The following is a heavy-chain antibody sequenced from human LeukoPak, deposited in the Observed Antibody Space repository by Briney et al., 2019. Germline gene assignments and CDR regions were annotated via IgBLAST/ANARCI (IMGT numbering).Heavy chain of an antibody. D-gene: IGHD6-19*01. Sequence: GGSLRLSCAASGFTFSSYWMHWVRQGPGKGLVWVSRINSDGTSTSYADSVKGRFTISRDNAKNTLYLQMNSLRAEDTAVYYCARGVVAGNFDYWVQGTLVTVSS. V-gene: IGHV3-74*01. CDR1: GFTFSSYW. CDR2: INSDGTST. J-gene: IGHJ4*02. CDR3: ARGVVAGNFDY.